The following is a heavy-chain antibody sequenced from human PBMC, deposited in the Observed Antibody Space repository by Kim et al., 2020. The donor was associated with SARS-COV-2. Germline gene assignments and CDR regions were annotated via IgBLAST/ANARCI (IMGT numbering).Heavy chain of an antibody. CDR2: INHSGST. D-gene: IGHD6-19*01. V-gene: IGHV4-34*01. Sequence: SETLSLTCAVYGGSFSGYYWSWIRQPPGKGLEWVGEINHSGSTNYNPSLKSRVTISVDTSKNQFSLKLSSVTAADTAVYYCARGTRQWLVQGPYYYYMDVWGQGTTVTVSS. J-gene: IGHJ6*03. CDR1: GGSFSGYY. CDR3: ARGTRQWLVQGPYYYYMDV.